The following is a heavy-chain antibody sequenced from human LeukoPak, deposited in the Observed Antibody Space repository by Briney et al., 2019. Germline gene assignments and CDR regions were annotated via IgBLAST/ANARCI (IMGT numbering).Heavy chain of an antibody. CDR1: GGSISSHY. D-gene: IGHD6-13*01. CDR3: ARDRRSSSWYGVENWFDP. J-gene: IGHJ5*02. V-gene: IGHV4-59*11. Sequence: SETLSLTCTVSGGSISSHYWSWIRQPPGKGLEWIGYIYYSGSTNYNPSLKSRVTISVDTSKNQFSLKLSSVTAADTAVYYCARDRRSSSWYGVENWFDPWGQGTLVTVSS. CDR2: IYYSGST.